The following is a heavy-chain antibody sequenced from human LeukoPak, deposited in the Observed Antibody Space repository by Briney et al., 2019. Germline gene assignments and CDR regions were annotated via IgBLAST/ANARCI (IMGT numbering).Heavy chain of an antibody. D-gene: IGHD3-22*01. V-gene: IGHV4-59*01. CDR1: GGSISSYY. CDR3: ARGPPGDSSGYWVFDC. Sequence: PSQTLSLTCTVSGGSISSYYWSWIRLPPGKGLEWIGYIYYSGSAEYNPSLKSRVTISMDTSKNQFSLNLNSVTAADTAVYYCARGPPGDSSGYWVFDCWGQGTLVTVSS. CDR2: IYYSGSA. J-gene: IGHJ4*02.